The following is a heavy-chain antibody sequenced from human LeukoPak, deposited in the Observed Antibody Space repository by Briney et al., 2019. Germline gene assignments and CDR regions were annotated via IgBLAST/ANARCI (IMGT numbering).Heavy chain of an antibody. CDR3: ARDSSSTHYYYYYMDV. CDR2: IYSGGST. D-gene: IGHD6-6*01. V-gene: IGHV3-53*01. Sequence: GGSLRLSCAASGFTVSSNYMSWVRQAPGKGLEWVSVIYSGGSTYYADSVKGRFTISRDNSKNTLYLQMNSLRAEDTAVYYCARDSSSTHYYYYYMDVWGKGTTVTVPS. J-gene: IGHJ6*03. CDR1: GFTVSSNY.